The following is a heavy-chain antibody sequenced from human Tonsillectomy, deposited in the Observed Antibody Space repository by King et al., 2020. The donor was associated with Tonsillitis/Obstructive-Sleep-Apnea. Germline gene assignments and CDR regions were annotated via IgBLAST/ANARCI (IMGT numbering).Heavy chain of an antibody. CDR2: INHSGST. CDR1: GGSFSGYY. CDR3: ARDRWGAVAVLDY. Sequence: VQLQQWGAGLLKPSETLSLTCAVYGGSFSGYYWSWIRKPPGKGLEWIGEINHSGSTNYNPSLKSRVTISVDTSKNQFSLKRSSVTAADTAVYYCARDRWGAVAVLDYWGQGTLVTVSS. J-gene: IGHJ4*02. V-gene: IGHV4-34*01. D-gene: IGHD6-19*01.